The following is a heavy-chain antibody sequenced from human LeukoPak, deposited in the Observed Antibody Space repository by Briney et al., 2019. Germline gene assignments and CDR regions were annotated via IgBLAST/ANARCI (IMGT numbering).Heavy chain of an antibody. Sequence: GGSLRLSCAASGFTFSSYSMNWVRQAPGKGLEWVSYISSSSSTIYYADSVKGRFTISRDNAKNSLYLQMNSLRAEDTAVYYCARDRHYYDSSGYYRGYYYYMDAWGKGTTVTVSS. CDR2: ISSSSSTI. CDR1: GFTFSSYS. CDR3: ARDRHYYDSSGYYRGYYYYMDA. J-gene: IGHJ6*03. V-gene: IGHV3-48*01. D-gene: IGHD3-22*01.